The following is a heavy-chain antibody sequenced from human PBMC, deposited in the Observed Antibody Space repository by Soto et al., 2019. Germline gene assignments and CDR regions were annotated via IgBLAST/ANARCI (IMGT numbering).Heavy chain of an antibody. Sequence: QITLKESGPTLVKPTQTLTLTCTFSGFSLSTSGVGVGWFRQPPGKALEWLALIYWDDDKRYSPSLKSRLTITKDTSKNQVVLTMTNMDPVDTATYYCAHRRSLFWSGYYGGYPWGQVTLVTVAS. CDR1: GFSLSTSGVG. V-gene: IGHV2-5*02. CDR2: IYWDDDK. CDR3: AHRRSLFWSGYYGGYP. D-gene: IGHD3-3*01. J-gene: IGHJ5*02.